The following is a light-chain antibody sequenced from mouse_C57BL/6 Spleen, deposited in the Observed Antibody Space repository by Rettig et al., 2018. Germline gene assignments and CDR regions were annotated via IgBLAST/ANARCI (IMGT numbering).Light chain of an antibody. CDR2: AAS. V-gene: IGKV9-124*01. Sequence: DIQMTQSPSSLSASLGERVSLTCRASQAISGYLSWLQPKPDGTIKRLIYAASTLDSGVPKRFSGSRSGSDYSLTISSLESEDFADYYCLQYASYPLTFGAGTKLELK. CDR3: LQYASYPLT. CDR1: QAISGY. J-gene: IGKJ5*01.